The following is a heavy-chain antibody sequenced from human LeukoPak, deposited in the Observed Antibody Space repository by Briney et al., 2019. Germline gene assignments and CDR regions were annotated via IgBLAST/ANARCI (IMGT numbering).Heavy chain of an antibody. CDR2: ISPTGGST. V-gene: IGHV1-46*01. Sequence: ASVKVSCKASGYTFTSYYMHWVRQAPGQGLEWMGLISPTGGSTGYAQKFQGRVTMTRDMSTSTDYMELSSLRSEDTAIYYCARDNSVEDNAWWFDPWGQGTLVTVSS. D-gene: IGHD4-23*01. J-gene: IGHJ5*02. CDR1: GYTFTSYY. CDR3: ARDNSVEDNAWWFDP.